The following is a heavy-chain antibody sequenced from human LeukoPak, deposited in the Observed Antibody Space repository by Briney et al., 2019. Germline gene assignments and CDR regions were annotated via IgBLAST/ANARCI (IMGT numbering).Heavy chain of an antibody. CDR3: AKFYTGSVIPFDI. D-gene: IGHD3-16*02. V-gene: IGHV3-30*18. Sequence: PGGSLRLSCAASGFTFSDYYMSWIRQAPGKGLEWVAVISYDGSNKYFADSVKGRFTISRDNSKNTLYLQMNSLRAEDTAVYYCAKFYTGSVIPFDIWGQGTMVTVSS. J-gene: IGHJ3*02. CDR2: ISYDGSNK. CDR1: GFTFSDYY.